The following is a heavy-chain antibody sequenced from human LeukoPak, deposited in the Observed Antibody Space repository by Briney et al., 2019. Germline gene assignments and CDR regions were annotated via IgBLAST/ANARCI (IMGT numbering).Heavy chain of an antibody. CDR3: TRDEGEYINTYLFDS. J-gene: IGHJ4*02. V-gene: IGHV3-7*01. D-gene: IGHD2/OR15-2a*01. CDR1: GFAFSDYW. CDR2: IKQDGRQR. Sequence: GGSLRLSCAASGFAFSDYWMSWVRQAPGKGLEWVANIKQDGRQRNYVDSVRGRFTISRDNAKNSLYLQMNSLRAEDTAVYYCTRDEGEYINTYLFDSWGQGTLVTVSS.